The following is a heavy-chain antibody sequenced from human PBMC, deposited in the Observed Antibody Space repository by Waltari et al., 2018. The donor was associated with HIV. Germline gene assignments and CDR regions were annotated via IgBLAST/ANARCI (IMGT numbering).Heavy chain of an antibody. J-gene: IGHJ4*02. CDR1: GFTFGDYL. CDR3: TRNTLTYFDF. CDR2: IRSKADSGWTP. Sequence: EVQLVESGGGLIQPGRSLRLSCTGSGFTFGDYLMSWVRQATCKGLEWLGCIRSKADSGWTPAYAASVKGRFTISRDDSRSVVYLQMNSLKTEDTAVYYCTRNTLTYFDFWGQGTLVTVSS. V-gene: IGHV3-49*04.